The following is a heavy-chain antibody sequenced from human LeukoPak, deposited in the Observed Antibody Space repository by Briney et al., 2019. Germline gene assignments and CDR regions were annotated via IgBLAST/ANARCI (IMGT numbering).Heavy chain of an antibody. CDR3: AKSPYRAYGDDAFDI. Sequence: GGSLRLSCAASGFTFSSYGMHWVRQAPGKGLEWVAVISYDGSNKYYADSVKGRFTISRDNSKNTLYLQMNSLRAEDTAVYYCAKSPYRAYGDDAFDIWGQGTMVTVSS. J-gene: IGHJ3*02. D-gene: IGHD3-10*01. CDR1: GFTFSSYG. V-gene: IGHV3-30*18. CDR2: ISYDGSNK.